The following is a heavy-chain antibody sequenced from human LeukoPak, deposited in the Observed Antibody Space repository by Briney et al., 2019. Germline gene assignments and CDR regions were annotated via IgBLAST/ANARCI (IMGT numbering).Heavy chain of an antibody. J-gene: IGHJ1*01. CDR2: ISDSGGST. D-gene: IGHD6-13*01. V-gene: IGHV3-23*01. CDR3: AKDSHSSSWYNYFQH. CDR1: GFTFISYA. Sequence: GGSLRLSCAASGFTFISYAMSWVRQAPGKGLEWVSAISDSGGSTYYADSVTGRFTVSRDNSKNTLYLQMNSLRAEDTAVYYCAKDSHSSSWYNYFQHWGQGTLVTVSS.